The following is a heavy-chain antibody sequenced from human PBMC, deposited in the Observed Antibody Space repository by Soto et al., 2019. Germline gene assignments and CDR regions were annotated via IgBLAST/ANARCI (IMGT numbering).Heavy chain of an antibody. J-gene: IGHJ6*03. V-gene: IGHV6-1*01. CDR2: TYYRSKWYN. D-gene: IGHD6-19*01. Sequence: SQTLSLTCAISGDSVSSNSAAWNWIRQSPSRGLEWLGRTYYRSKWYNDYAVSVKSRITINPDTSKNQFSLQLNSVTPEDTAVYYCARDLKAVAGYYYYYYMDVWGKGTTVTVSS. CDR1: GDSVSSNSAA. CDR3: ARDLKAVAGYYYYYYMDV.